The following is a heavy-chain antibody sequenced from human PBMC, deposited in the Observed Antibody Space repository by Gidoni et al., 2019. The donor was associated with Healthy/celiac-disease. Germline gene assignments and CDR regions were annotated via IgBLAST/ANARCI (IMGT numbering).Heavy chain of an antibody. CDR3: AKRGPYYYYGMDV. V-gene: IGHV4-39*01. Sequence: QLQLQESGPGLVKPSATLSLTCTVSGGSISSSSYYWGWIRQPPGKGLEWIGSIYYSGSTYYNPSLKSRVTISVDTSKNQFSLKLSSVTAADTAVYYCAKRGPYYYYGMDVWGQGTTVTVSS. CDR1: GGSISSSSYY. CDR2: IYYSGST. J-gene: IGHJ6*02.